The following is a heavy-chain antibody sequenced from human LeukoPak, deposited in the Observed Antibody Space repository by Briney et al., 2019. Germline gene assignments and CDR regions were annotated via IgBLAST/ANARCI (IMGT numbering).Heavy chain of an antibody. CDR2: IIPIFGTA. D-gene: IGHD4-17*01. V-gene: IGHV1-69*13. CDR3: ARDQGTVTTNAFDI. Sequence: ASVKVSFKASGGTFSSYAISWVRQAPGQALEWMGGIIPIFGTANYAQKFQGRVTITADESTSTAYMELNSLRAEDTAVYYCARDQGTVTTNAFDIWGQGTMVTVS. J-gene: IGHJ3*02. CDR1: GGTFSSYA.